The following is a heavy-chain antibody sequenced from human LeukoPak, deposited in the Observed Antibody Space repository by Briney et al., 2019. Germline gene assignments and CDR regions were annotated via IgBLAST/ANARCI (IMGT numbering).Heavy chain of an antibody. Sequence: SETLSLTCTVSGGSISSSSYYWGWIRQPPGKGLEWIGSIYYSGSTYYNPSLKSRVTISVDTSKNQFSLKLSSVTAADTAVYYCASPLWFGDSGFDPWGQGTLVTVSS. D-gene: IGHD3-10*01. CDR3: ASPLWFGDSGFDP. J-gene: IGHJ5*02. CDR1: GGSISSSSYY. V-gene: IGHV4-39*01. CDR2: IYYSGST.